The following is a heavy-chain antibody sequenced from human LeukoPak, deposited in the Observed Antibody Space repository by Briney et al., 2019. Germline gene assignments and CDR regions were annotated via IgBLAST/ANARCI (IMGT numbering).Heavy chain of an antibody. D-gene: IGHD2-15*01. CDR2: INPNSGGT. Sequence: ASVKVSCKASGYTFTGYYMHWVRQAPGHGLEWMGWINPNSGGTNYAQKFQGRVTMTSDKSISTAYMELRRLRSDDTAVYYCGRLGCSGGSCYSHYYYYMDVWGKGTTVTVSS. CDR3: GRLGCSGGSCYSHYYYYMDV. V-gene: IGHV1-2*02. J-gene: IGHJ6*03. CDR1: GYTFTGYY.